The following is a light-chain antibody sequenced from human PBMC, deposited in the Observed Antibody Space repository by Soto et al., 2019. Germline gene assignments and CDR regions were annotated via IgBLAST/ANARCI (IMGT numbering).Light chain of an antibody. CDR3: QQYNNWPRT. CDR1: QSVSSN. V-gene: IGKV3-15*01. Sequence: DILLTQSPATLSVSPGESATLSSVASQSVSSNLAWYQQKPGQAPRLLIYGASTRATGIPARFSGSGSGTEFTLTISSLQSEDFAVYYCQQYNNWPRTFGQGTKVDIK. CDR2: GAS. J-gene: IGKJ1*01.